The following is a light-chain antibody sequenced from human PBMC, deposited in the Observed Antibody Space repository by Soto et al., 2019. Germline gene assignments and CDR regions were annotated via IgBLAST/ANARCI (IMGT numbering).Light chain of an antibody. CDR2: DAS. CDR1: QDIKNY. Sequence: DTQMTQSPSSLSASVGDRVTITYQASQDIKNYLNWYLQKPRKAPKLLIYDASNLERGVPSRFSGSGAGTEYSLTISSLQPEDNGTYYCQQYENLPLTFGGGTKVDIK. CDR3: QQYENLPLT. V-gene: IGKV1-33*01. J-gene: IGKJ4*01.